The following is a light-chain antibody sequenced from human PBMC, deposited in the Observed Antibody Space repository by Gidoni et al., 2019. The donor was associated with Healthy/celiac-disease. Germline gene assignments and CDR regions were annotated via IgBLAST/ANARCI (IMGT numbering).Light chain of an antibody. CDR2: KAS. J-gene: IGKJ1*01. CDR1: QSISSW. Sequence: DIQMTQSPSTLSASVGDRVTITCRASQSISSWLAWYQQKPGKAPKLLIYKASSLESGGPSKFSGSGSGTEFTLTISSLQPDDFATYYCQQYPSPWTFGQGTKVEIK. V-gene: IGKV1-5*03. CDR3: QQYPSPWT.